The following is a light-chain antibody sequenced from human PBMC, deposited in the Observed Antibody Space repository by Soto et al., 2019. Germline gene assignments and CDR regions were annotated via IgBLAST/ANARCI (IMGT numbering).Light chain of an antibody. CDR1: NLGSKY. V-gene: IGLV3-1*01. CDR2: QDN. J-gene: IGLJ2*01. CDR3: QAWESSAHVV. Sequence: SYELTQPHSVSVSPGQPATITCSGDNLGSKYVCWYQQKPGQSPALVIYQDNKRPSGIPERLSGSNSGNTATLTISGTQAMDEADYYCQAWESSAHVVFGGGTKLTV.